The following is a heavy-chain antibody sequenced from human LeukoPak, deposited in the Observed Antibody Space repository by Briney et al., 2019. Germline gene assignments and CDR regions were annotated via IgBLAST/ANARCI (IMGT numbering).Heavy chain of an antibody. J-gene: IGHJ4*02. V-gene: IGHV1-69*05. CDR3: ARAYCGGDCYIGY. Sequence: GASVKVSCKASGGTFSSYAISWVRQAPGQGLEWMGAIIPIFGTADYAQKFQGRVTITTDESTSTAYMELSSLRSEDTAVYYCARAYCGGDCYIGYWGQGTLVTVSS. CDR2: IIPIFGTA. CDR1: GGTFSSYA. D-gene: IGHD2-21*02.